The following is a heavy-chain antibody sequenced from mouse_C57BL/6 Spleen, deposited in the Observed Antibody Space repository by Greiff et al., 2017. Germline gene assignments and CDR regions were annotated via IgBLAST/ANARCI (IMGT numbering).Heavy chain of an antibody. CDR3: ARSGFYYAMDY. J-gene: IGHJ4*01. CDR1: GYTFTSYW. D-gene: IGHD3-1*01. Sequence: VKPGASVKMSCKASGYTFTSYWITWVKQRPGQGLEWIGDIYPGSGSTNYNEKFKSKATLTVDTSSSTAYMQLSSLTSEDSAVYYCARSGFYYAMDYWGQGTSVTVSS. V-gene: IGHV1-55*01. CDR2: IYPGSGST.